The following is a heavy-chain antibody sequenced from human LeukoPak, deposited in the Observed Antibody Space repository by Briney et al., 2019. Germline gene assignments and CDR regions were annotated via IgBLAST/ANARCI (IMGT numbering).Heavy chain of an antibody. V-gene: IGHV4-31*03. CDR3: ARDRIYGSGSYYNDDWFDP. CDR2: IYYSGST. CDR1: GGSISSGGYY. J-gene: IGHJ5*02. D-gene: IGHD3-10*01. Sequence: SQTLSLTCTISGGSISSGGYYWSWIRQHPGKGLEWIGYIYYSGSTYYNPSLKSRVTISVDTSKNQFSLKLSSVTAADTAVYYCARDRIYGSGSYYNDDWFDPWGQGTLVTVSS.